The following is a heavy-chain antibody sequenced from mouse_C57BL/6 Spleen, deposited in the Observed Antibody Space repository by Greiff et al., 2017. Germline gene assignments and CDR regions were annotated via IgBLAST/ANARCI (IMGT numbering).Heavy chain of an antibody. J-gene: IGHJ3*01. Sequence: EVQGVESGGGLVKPGGSLKLSCAASGFTFSSYTMSWVRQTPEKRLEWVATISGGGGNTYYPDSVKGRFTISRDNAKNTLYLQMSSLRSEDTALYYCARHVIYYDYDVGFAYWGQGTLVTVSA. V-gene: IGHV5-9*01. CDR2: ISGGGGNT. CDR1: GFTFSSYT. D-gene: IGHD2-4*01. CDR3: ARHVIYYDYDVGFAY.